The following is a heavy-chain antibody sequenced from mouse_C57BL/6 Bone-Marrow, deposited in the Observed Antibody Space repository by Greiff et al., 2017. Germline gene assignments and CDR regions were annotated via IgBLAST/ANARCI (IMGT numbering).Heavy chain of an antibody. J-gene: IGHJ3*01. V-gene: IGHV1-54*01. CDR2: INPGSGGT. CDR1: GYAFTNYL. Sequence: VQLKESGAELVRPGTSVKVSCKASGYAFTNYLIEWVKQRPGQGLEWIGVINPGSGGTNYNEKFKGKATLTADKSSSTAYMQLSSLTSEDSAVFFCAWGSFAYWGQGTLVTVSA. CDR3: AWGSFAY.